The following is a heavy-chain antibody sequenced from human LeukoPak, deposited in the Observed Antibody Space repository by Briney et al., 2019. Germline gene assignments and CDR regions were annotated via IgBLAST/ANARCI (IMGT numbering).Heavy chain of an antibody. D-gene: IGHD3-10*01. CDR3: ARTPVLLWFGEFEDY. V-gene: IGHV3-21*01. CDR1: GFTFSSYS. J-gene: IGHJ4*02. Sequence: GGSLRLSCAASGFTFSSYSTNWVRQAPGKGLEWDSSISSSSSYIYYADSVKGRFTISRDNAKNSLYLQMNSLRAEDTAVYYCARTPVLLWFGEFEDYWGQGTLVTVSS. CDR2: ISSSSSYI.